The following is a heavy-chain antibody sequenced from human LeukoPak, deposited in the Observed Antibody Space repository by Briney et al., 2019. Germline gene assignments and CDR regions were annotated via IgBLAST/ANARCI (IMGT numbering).Heavy chain of an antibody. V-gene: IGHV4-39*01. CDR2: ILLLGNT. J-gene: IGHJ3*02. Sequence: PSETLSLTSTLSGASTSSRCDYCGWIRQPPGNGLEGTGRILLLGNTYYNPSLKSRVAISVDTSKTQFSLKLSSVTAADMAVYYCARLDCSSTDCYTLGDAFDIWGQGTMVTVSS. CDR3: ARLDCSSTDCYTLGDAFDI. CDR1: GASTSSRCDY. D-gene: IGHD2-2*02.